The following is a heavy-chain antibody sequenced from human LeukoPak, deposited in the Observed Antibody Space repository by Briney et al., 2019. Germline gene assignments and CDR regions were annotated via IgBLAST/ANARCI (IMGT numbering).Heavy chain of an antibody. CDR3: AGHYFGSGSYYSPNFDY. CDR1: GGSISSYY. J-gene: IGHJ4*02. D-gene: IGHD3-10*01. V-gene: IGHV4-59*08. CDR2: IYYSGST. Sequence: SETLSLTCTVPGGSISSYYWSWIRQPPGKGLEWIGYIYYSGSTNYNPSLKSRVTISVDTSKNQFSLKLSSVTAADTAVYYCAGHYFGSGSYYSPNFDYWGQGTLVTVSS.